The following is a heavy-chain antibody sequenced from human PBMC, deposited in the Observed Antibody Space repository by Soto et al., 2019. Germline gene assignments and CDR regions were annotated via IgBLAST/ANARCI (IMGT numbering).Heavy chain of an antibody. CDR2: ITGSGVGT. CDR3: AKDPNGDYVGAFDS. V-gene: IGHV3-23*01. CDR1: GFTFSSYA. D-gene: IGHD4-17*01. J-gene: IGHJ4*02. Sequence: GGSLRLSCAAYGFTFSSYAMTWVRQAPGKGLEYVSSITGSGVGTFYADSVKGRFTISRDNSKNTLYLQLNSLRAEYTAIFFCAKDPNGDYVGAFDSWGQGSLVTVSS.